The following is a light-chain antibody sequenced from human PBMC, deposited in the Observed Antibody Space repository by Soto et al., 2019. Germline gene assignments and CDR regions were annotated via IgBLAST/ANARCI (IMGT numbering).Light chain of an antibody. CDR2: KVS. J-gene: IGKJ2*01. CDR3: MQATHWPYT. CDR1: QSLVFGDGNTY. V-gene: IGKV2-30*01. Sequence: DAVLTQSPLSLPVTLGQPASISCRSSQSLVFGDGNTYLNWFQQRPGQSPRRLIYKVSNRDSVVPDRFSGSASGSDFTLKISRVEAEDVGLYYCMQATHWPYTFGEGTKLEIK.